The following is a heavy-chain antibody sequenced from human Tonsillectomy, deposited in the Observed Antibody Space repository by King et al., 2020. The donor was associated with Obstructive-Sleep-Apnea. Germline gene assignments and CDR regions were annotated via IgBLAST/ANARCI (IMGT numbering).Heavy chain of an antibody. CDR3: ARRPRYCSSTSCYGNNWFDP. V-gene: IGHV5-51*01. CDR2: IYPGDSDT. J-gene: IGHJ5*02. D-gene: IGHD2-2*01. Sequence: VQLVESGAEVKKPEESLKISCKGSGYSFTSYWIGWVRQMPGKGLERMGIIYPGDSDTRYSPSFQGQVTISADKSISTAYLQWSSLKASVTAMYYCARRPRYCSSTSCYGNNWFDPWGQGTLVTVSS. CDR1: GYSFTSYW.